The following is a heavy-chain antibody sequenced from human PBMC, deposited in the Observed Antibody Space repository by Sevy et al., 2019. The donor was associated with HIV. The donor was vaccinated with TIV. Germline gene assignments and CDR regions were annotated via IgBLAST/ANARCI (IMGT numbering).Heavy chain of an antibody. V-gene: IGHV3-23*01. J-gene: IGHJ5*02. CDR2: INGGGGST. Sequence: GGSLRLSCVASGLRFSAFGMAWVRQAAGEGLEWVSGINGGGGSTYYRNSVKGRFTVSRDNSKNTVYLQMHSLRADDTAVYYCAKAPYYDFWSHNYNNWFDPWGQGTLVTVSS. D-gene: IGHD3-3*01. CDR3: AKAPYYDFWSHNYNNWFDP. CDR1: GLRFSAFG.